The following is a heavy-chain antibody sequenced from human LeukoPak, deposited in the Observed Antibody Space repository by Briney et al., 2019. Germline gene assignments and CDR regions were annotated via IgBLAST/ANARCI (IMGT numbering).Heavy chain of an antibody. J-gene: IGHJ4*02. V-gene: IGHV3-30*04. Sequence: PGGSLRLSCAASGFTFSSYAMHWVRQAPGKGLEWVAVISSDGSNKYYADPVEGRFTISRDNSKNTLYLQMNSLRAEDTAVYYCARDSVAPAVHYYFDYWGQGTLVTVSS. CDR3: ARDSVAPAVHYYFDY. CDR1: GFTFSSYA. CDR2: ISSDGSNK. D-gene: IGHD2-2*01.